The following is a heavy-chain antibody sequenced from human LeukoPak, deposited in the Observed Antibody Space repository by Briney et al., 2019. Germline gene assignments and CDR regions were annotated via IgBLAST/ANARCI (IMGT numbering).Heavy chain of an antibody. D-gene: IGHD3-10*01. Sequence: TNYNPSLKGRVTISVDTSKNHFSLKLSSVTAADTAVYYCARRAYYYGSGSYYHVDAFDIWGQGTMVTVSS. V-gene: IGHV4-59*08. J-gene: IGHJ3*02. CDR3: ARRAYYYGSGSYYHVDAFDI. CDR2: T.